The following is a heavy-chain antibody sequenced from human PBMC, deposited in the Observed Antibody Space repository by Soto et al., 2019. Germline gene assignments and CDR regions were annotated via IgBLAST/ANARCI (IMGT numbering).Heavy chain of an antibody. V-gene: IGHV1-46*01. CDR3: ASSDGSAPGNYYYGMDV. D-gene: IGHD6-13*01. CDR1: GYTFTNFY. Sequence: ASVKVSCKASGYTFTNFYIHWVRQAPGQGLEWMGIINPSGGSTTYAQKFQGRITMTREMSTSTVYMELSSLRFEDTAVYYCASSDGSAPGNYYYGMDVWGQGTTVTVSS. J-gene: IGHJ6*02. CDR2: INPSGGST.